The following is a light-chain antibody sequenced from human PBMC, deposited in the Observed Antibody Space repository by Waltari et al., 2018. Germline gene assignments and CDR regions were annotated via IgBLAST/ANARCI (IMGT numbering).Light chain of an antibody. V-gene: IGLV2-23*01. CDR2: EGS. Sequence: QSALTQPASVSGSPGQSITISCTGTSSDGGSSNLVSWYQQHPGKATKLMIYEGSKRPSGVSNRFSGSKSGNTASLTISGLQAEDEADYYCCSYAGSSTSWVFGGGTKLTVL. J-gene: IGLJ3*02. CDR1: SSDGGSSNL. CDR3: CSYAGSSTSWV.